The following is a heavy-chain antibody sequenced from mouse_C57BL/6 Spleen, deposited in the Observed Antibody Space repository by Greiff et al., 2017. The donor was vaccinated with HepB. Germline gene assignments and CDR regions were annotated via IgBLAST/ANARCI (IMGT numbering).Heavy chain of an antibody. CDR1: GYTFTSYW. Sequence: QVQLQQPGAELVKPGASVQLSCKASGYTFTSYWMQWVKQRPGQGLEWIGEIDPSDSYTNYKQKFKGKATLPVDTSSSTVYMQLSSLTSEDSAVYYCARRRITTVVAHFDYWGQGTTLTVSS. V-gene: IGHV1-50*01. CDR2: IDPSDSYT. D-gene: IGHD1-1*01. CDR3: ARRRITTVVAHFDY. J-gene: IGHJ2*01.